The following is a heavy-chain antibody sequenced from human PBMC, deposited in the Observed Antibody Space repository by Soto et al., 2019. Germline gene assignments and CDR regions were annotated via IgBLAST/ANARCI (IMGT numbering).Heavy chain of an antibody. Sequence: LRLSCAASGFTFGDYAMQWVRQAPGKGLEWVSAISWNSGSIDYADSVKGRFTISRDNAKNSLYLQMNSLRAEDTALYYCAKSHTTSGWYVTTDYWGQGTRVTVSS. CDR3: AKSHTTSGWYVTTDY. CDR1: GFTFGDYA. V-gene: IGHV3-9*01. CDR2: ISWNSGSI. J-gene: IGHJ4*02. D-gene: IGHD6-19*01.